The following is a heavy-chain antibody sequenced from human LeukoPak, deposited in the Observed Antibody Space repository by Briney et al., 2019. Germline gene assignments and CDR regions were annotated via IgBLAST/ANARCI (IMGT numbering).Heavy chain of an antibody. J-gene: IGHJ4*02. D-gene: IGHD1-26*01. CDR2: IYYSGST. Sequence: SETLSLTCTVSGGSISSYYWSWIRQPPGKGLEWIGYIYYSGSTNHNPSLKSRVTISVDTSKNQFSLKLSSVTAADTAVYFCARYSGTYYVYWGQGTLVTVSS. CDR3: ARYSGTYYVY. V-gene: IGHV4-59*01. CDR1: GGSISSYY.